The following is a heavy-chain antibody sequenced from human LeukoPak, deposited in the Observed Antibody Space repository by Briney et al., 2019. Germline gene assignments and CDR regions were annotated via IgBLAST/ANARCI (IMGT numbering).Heavy chain of an antibody. V-gene: IGHV4-59*01. CDR2: VYYSGST. D-gene: IGHD5-12*01. CDR1: GGSISSYY. J-gene: IGHJ3*02. Sequence: SETLSLTCTVSGGSISSYYWNWIRQPPGKGLEWIGCVYYSGSTKYNPSLKSRVTMSVDTSKIQFSLNLSSVTAADTAVYYCARASGGYGDAFDIWGQGTMVTVSS. CDR3: ARASGGYGDAFDI.